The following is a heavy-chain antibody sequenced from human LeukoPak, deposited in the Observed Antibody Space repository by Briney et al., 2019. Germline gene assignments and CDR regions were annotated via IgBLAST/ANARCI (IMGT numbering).Heavy chain of an antibody. CDR2: IYYSGST. J-gene: IGHJ3*02. V-gene: IGHV4-59*01. Sequence: SETLSLTCTVSGGPISSYYWSWIRQPPGKGLEWIGYIYYSGSTNYNPYLKSRVTISVDTSKNQFSLKLSSVTAADTAVYYCARAERGYSYGYRGEDAFDIWGQGTMVTVSS. CDR1: GGPISSYY. CDR3: ARAERGYSYGYRGEDAFDI. D-gene: IGHD5-18*01.